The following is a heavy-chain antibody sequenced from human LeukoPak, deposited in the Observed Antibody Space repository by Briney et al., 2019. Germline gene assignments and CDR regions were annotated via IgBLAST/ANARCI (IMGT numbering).Heavy chain of an antibody. V-gene: IGHV3-30*02. Sequence: GGSLRLSCAASGFTFSSYGMHWARQAPGKGLEWVAFIRYDGSNKYYADSVKGRFTISRDNSKNTLYLQMNSLRAEDTAVYYCASLGGEDGYSLFDIWGQGTMVTVSS. J-gene: IGHJ3*02. CDR1: GFTFSSYG. CDR2: IRYDGSNK. D-gene: IGHD5-24*01. CDR3: ASLGGEDGYSLFDI.